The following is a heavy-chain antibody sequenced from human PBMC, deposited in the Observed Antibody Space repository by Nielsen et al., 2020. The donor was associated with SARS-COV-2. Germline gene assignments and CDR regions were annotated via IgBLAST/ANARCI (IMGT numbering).Heavy chain of an antibody. V-gene: IGHV1-3*01. Sequence: ASVKVSCKASGYTFTSYAMHWVRQAPGQRLEWMGWINAGNGNTKYSQKFQGRVTITGDTSASTAYMELSSLRSEDTAVYYCARDSSGTYRRVDYWGQGALVTVS. D-gene: IGHD3-22*01. CDR2: INAGNGNT. CDR1: GYTFTSYA. CDR3: ARDSSGTYRRVDY. J-gene: IGHJ4*02.